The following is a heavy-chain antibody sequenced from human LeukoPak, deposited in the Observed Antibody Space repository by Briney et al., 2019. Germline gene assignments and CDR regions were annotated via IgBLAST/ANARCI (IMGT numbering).Heavy chain of an antibody. D-gene: IGHD2-2*01. Sequence: SVKVSCKASGGTFSNYAISWVRQAPGQGLEGMGGIIPIFGTANYAQKFQGRVTITADESTSTAYMELSSLRSEDTAVYYCARGLGIAAMSYFDYWGQGTLVTVSS. V-gene: IGHV1-69*01. CDR2: IIPIFGTA. J-gene: IGHJ4*02. CDR1: GGTFSNYA. CDR3: ARGLGIAAMSYFDY.